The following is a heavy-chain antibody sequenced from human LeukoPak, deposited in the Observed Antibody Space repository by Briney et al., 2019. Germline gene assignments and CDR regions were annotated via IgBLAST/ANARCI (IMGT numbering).Heavy chain of an antibody. D-gene: IGHD3-16*01. CDR3: AKDSVGEWANNWFDP. CDR2: ISGSGGST. J-gene: IGHJ5*02. Sequence: GGSLRLSCAASGFTFSSYAMSWVRQAPGKGLEWVSAISGSGGSTYYADSVKGRFTISRDNSKDTLYLQMNSLRAEDTAVYYCAKDSVGEWANNWFDPWGQGTLVTVSS. CDR1: GFTFSSYA. V-gene: IGHV3-23*01.